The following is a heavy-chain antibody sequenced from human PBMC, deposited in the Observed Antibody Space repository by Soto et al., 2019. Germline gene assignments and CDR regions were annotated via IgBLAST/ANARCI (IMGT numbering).Heavy chain of an antibody. CDR2: IPRSGSAI. Sequence: EVQLVESGGDLIQPGGSLRLSCAASGFSFSRYSMNWVRQAPGKGLEWISYIPRSGSAIYADSVKGRFTISRDNAKSSLYLQMNSLGAEDTDTYYCVRDQDWAFDYWGQGALVTVSS. V-gene: IGHV3-48*01. D-gene: IGHD3-9*01. CDR1: GFSFSRYS. CDR3: VRDQDWAFDY. J-gene: IGHJ4*02.